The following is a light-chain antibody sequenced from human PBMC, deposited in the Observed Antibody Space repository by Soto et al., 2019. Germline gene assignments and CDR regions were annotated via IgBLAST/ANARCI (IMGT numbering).Light chain of an antibody. J-gene: IGLJ2*01. V-gene: IGLV1-44*01. CDR3: AAWDDSLNGVL. CDR2: NNN. CDR1: SSSIGVNT. Sequence: QSVLTQPPSASGTSGQSVTISCSGSSSSIGVNTVSWYQQLPGTAPKLLIQNNNQRPSGVPDRFSGSKSGTSASLVLSGLQSDDEAEYYCAAWDDSLNGVLFGGGTKLTVL.